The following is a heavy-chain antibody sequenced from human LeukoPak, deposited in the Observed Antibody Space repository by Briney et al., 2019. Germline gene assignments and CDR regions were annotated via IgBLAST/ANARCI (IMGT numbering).Heavy chain of an antibody. J-gene: IGHJ4*02. V-gene: IGHV3-48*01. CDR1: GFSFSTYS. CDR3: ARRFDL. CDR2: ITGDTSTI. Sequence: GGSLRLSCAASGFSFSTYSMNWVRQAPGKGLEWVSYITGDTSTIYYADSVKGRFTISRDNTEHSLYLQMNSLRAEDTAVYYCARRFDLWGQGTLVTVSS.